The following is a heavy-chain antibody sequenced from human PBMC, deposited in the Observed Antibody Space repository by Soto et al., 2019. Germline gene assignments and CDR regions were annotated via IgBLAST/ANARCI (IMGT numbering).Heavy chain of an antibody. CDR1: GFTFSDYY. V-gene: IGHV3-11*01. Sequence: PGGSLRLSCAASGFTFSDYYMSWIRQAPGKGLEWVSYISSSGSTIYYADSVKGRFTISRDNAKNSLYLQMNSLRAEDTAVYYCARDRIAAGPHEWIQLWDYWGQGTLVTVSS. D-gene: IGHD5-18*01. J-gene: IGHJ4*02. CDR3: ARDRIAAGPHEWIQLWDY. CDR2: ISSSGSTI.